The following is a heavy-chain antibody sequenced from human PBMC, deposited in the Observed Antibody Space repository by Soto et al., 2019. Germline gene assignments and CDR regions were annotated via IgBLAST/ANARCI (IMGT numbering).Heavy chain of an antibody. Sequence: QVQLQESGPGLVKPSGTLSLTCAVSGGSISGSNWWSWFRQPPGKGLEWIGEIYHSGNTSYNPSLKSRVTILADKSKNQFFLKLSSVTAADTAVYYCARDRSGDYDGMDVWGQGTTVTVSS. D-gene: IGHD4-17*01. J-gene: IGHJ6*02. CDR1: GGSISGSNW. V-gene: IGHV4-4*02. CDR3: ARDRSGDYDGMDV. CDR2: IYHSGNT.